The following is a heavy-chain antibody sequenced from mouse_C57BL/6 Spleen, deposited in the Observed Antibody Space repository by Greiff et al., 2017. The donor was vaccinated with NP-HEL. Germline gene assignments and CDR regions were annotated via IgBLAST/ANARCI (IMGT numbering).Heavy chain of an antibody. CDR3: ARGNSNYLFAY. Sequence: QVQLKESGPGLVQPSQSLSITCTVSGFSLTSYGVHWVRQSPGKGLEWLGVIWSGGSTDYNAAFISRLSISKDNSKSQVFFKMNSLQADDTAIYYCARGNSNYLFAYWGQGTLVTVSA. CDR2: IWSGGST. J-gene: IGHJ3*01. CDR1: GFSLTSYG. D-gene: IGHD2-5*01. V-gene: IGHV2-2*01.